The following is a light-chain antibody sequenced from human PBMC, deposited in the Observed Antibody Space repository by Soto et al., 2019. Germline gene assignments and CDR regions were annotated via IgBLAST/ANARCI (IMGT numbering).Light chain of an antibody. CDR3: QQRSIWPWT. V-gene: IGKV3-11*01. J-gene: IGKJ1*01. CDR2: DAS. CDR1: QSVSSY. Sequence: VVLTLSPATLSLSHGDRATRSSRASQSVSSYLAWYQQKPGQAPRLLIYDASNRATGVPARFSGSGSGTDFTLTISSLEPEDFAVYYCQQRSIWPWTVGQGTKVDIK.